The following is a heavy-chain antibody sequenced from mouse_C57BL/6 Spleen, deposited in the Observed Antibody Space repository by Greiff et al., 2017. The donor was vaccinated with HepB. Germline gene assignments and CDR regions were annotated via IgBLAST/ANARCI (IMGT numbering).Heavy chain of an antibody. J-gene: IGHJ2*01. Sequence: EVMLVESGGGLVKPGGSLKLSCAASGFTFSSYTMSWVRQTPEKRLEWVATISGGGGNTYYPDSVKGRFTISRDNAKNTLYLQMSSLRSEDTALYYCARLYYYYFDYWGQGTTLTVSS. CDR1: GFTFSSYT. V-gene: IGHV5-9*01. CDR3: ARLYYYYFDY. D-gene: IGHD1-1*01. CDR2: ISGGGGNT.